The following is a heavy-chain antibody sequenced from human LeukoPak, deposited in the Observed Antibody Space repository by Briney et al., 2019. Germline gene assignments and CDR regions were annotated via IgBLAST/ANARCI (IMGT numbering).Heavy chain of an antibody. Sequence: SETLSLTCTVSGDSISGYYWSWIRQPPVKALEWIGYVYYSGSTNYNPSLKSRVTISVDTSKNQFSLKLSSVTAADTAVYFCARHSGHEGYSFDYWGQGTLVTVSS. J-gene: IGHJ4*02. V-gene: IGHV4-59*08. D-gene: IGHD1-26*01. CDR1: GDSISGYY. CDR2: VYYSGST. CDR3: ARHSGHEGYSFDY.